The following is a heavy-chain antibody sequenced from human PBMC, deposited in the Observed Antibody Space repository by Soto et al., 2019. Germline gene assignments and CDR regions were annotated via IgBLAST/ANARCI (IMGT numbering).Heavy chain of an antibody. Sequence: SVKVSCKASGGTFSSYTISWVRQAPGQGLEWMGRIIPILGIANYAQKFQGRVTITADKSTSTAYMELRSLRSDDTAVYYCARDRSGSYNDYYYYGMDVWGQGTTVTVSS. CDR2: IIPILGIA. CDR3: ARDRSGSYNDYYYYGMDV. V-gene: IGHV1-69*04. J-gene: IGHJ6*02. D-gene: IGHD1-26*01. CDR1: GGTFSSYT.